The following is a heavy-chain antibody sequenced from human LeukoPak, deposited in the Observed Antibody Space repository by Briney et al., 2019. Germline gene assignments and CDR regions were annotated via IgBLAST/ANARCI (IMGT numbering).Heavy chain of an antibody. Sequence: GGSLRLSCAASGFSFSKFAMSWVRQAPARGPEWVSSIGGGGETFYADSVRGRFTLSRDDSRNTVFLQLNDLRVEDTAIYYCAKANWVSNADAVWWGQGTRVTVSS. D-gene: IGHD1-1*01. V-gene: IGHV3-23*01. CDR2: SIGGGGET. CDR3: AKANWVSNADAVW. J-gene: IGHJ4*02. CDR1: GFSFSKFA.